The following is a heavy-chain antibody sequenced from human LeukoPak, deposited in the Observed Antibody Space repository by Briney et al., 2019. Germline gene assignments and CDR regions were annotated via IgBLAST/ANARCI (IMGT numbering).Heavy chain of an antibody. V-gene: IGHV3-23*01. CDR2: VSGNGAYT. J-gene: IGHJ4*02. D-gene: IGHD6-13*01. CDR1: GFIFNIYA. CDR3: AKGHRRWAFDY. Sequence: GGSLRLSCAASGFIFNIYAMSWVRQPPGKGLEWVSTVSGNGAYTYHADSVKGRFTISRDNSKNTLYLQMNSLRVEDTAVYYCAKGHRRWAFDYWGQGILVTVSS.